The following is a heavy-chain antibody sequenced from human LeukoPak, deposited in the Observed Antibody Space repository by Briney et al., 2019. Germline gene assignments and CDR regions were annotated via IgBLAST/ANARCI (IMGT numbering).Heavy chain of an antibody. D-gene: IGHD3-10*01. V-gene: IGHV3-48*01. CDR2: ISSSSSTI. J-gene: IGHJ4*02. CDR1: GFTFSSYS. CDR3: AKTSMVRGKYYLDY. Sequence: GGSLRLSCAASGFTFSSYSMNWVRQAPGKGLEWVSYISSSSSTIYYADSVKGRFTISRDNAKNSLYLQMNSLRAEDTALYYCAKTSMVRGKYYLDYWGQGTLVTVSS.